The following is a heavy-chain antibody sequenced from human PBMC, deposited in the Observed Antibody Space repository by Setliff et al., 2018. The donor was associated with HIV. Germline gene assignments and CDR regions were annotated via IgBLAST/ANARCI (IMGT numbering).Heavy chain of an antibody. J-gene: IGHJ3*02. V-gene: IGHV4-4*07. Sequence: KSSETLSLTCTLSGGSFGDYHWSWIRQPAGRGLEWIGRIFRSGTTDYKFSLKSRVTISIDTSRNQFSLRLTSVTAEDTAVYYCARETSTTIVVVKGAFDIWGQGTMVTVSS. CDR1: GGSFGDYH. D-gene: IGHD3-22*01. CDR3: ARETSTTIVVVKGAFDI. CDR2: IFRSGTT.